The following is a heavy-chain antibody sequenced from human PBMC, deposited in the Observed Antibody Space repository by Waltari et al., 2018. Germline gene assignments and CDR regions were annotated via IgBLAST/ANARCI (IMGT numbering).Heavy chain of an antibody. J-gene: IGHJ4*02. V-gene: IGHV1-2*06. Sequence: QVQLVQSGAEVTKPGASVKVSCKASGYTFTGYYMHWVRQAPGQGLGWMGRSNPNSGGTNYAQKCQGRVTMTRDTSISTAYMELSRLRSDDTAVYYCARCYSSSWYPWDYWGQGTLVTVSS. CDR1: GYTFTGYY. CDR2: SNPNSGGT. D-gene: IGHD6-13*01. CDR3: ARCYSSSWYPWDY.